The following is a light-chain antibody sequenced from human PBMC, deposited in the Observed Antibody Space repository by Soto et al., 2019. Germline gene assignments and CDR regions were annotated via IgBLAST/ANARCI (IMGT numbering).Light chain of an antibody. CDR3: QKYTNVPA. V-gene: IGKV1-27*01. CDR1: QGISNY. J-gene: IGKJ4*01. CDR2: AAS. Sequence: DIQMTQSPSSLSASVGERATITCRASQGISNYLAWYQQIPGKVPRLLISAASTLHSGVPSRFSSIGSGTDFTLTISSLQPEDVATYYCQKYTNVPAFGGGTKVEIK.